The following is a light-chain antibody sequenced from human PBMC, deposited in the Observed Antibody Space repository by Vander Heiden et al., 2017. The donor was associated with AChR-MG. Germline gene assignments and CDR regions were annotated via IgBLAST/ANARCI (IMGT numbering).Light chain of an antibody. CDR1: VLAKKY. CDR2: KDS. Sequence: SYELTQPSSVSVSPGQTARITCSGDVLAKKYARLFQQKPGQAPVLVIYKDSERPSGIPERFSGSSSGTTVTLTISGAQVEDDADYYCYSAADNNLVFGGGTKLTVL. CDR3: YSAADNNLV. J-gene: IGLJ3*02. V-gene: IGLV3-27*01.